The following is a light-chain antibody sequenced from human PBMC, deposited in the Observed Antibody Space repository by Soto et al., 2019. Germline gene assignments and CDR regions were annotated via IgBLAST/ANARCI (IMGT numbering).Light chain of an antibody. CDR2: EAS. J-gene: IGKJ1*01. CDR3: QQFNSYPWT. V-gene: IGKV1-13*02. Sequence: AIQLTQSPSSLSASVGDRVTITCRASQGIRSSLAWFQQKAGNPPKVLIYEASVLETGVSSRFSGSGSGTDFTLSISSLQPEDFATYYCQQFNSYPWTFGQGTKVEIK. CDR1: QGIRSS.